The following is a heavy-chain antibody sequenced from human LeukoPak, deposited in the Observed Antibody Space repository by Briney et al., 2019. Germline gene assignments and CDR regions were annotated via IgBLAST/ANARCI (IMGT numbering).Heavy chain of an antibody. Sequence: ASVKVSCKASGYTFTSYGISWVRQAPGQGLEWMGWISAYNGNTNYAQKLQGRVTMTTDTSTSTAYTELRSLRSDDTAVYYCARDNKKIAARPVDYWGQGTLVTVSS. CDR3: ARDNKKIAARPVDY. J-gene: IGHJ4*02. D-gene: IGHD6-6*01. V-gene: IGHV1-18*01. CDR2: ISAYNGNT. CDR1: GYTFTSYG.